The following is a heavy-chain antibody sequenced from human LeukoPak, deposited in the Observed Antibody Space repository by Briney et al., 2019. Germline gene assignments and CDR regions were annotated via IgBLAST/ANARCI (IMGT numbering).Heavy chain of an antibody. D-gene: IGHD3-22*01. J-gene: IGHJ4*02. CDR2: FDPEDGET. Sequence: ASVKVSCKVSGYTLTELSMHWVRQAPGKGLEWMGGFDPEDGETIYAQKFQGRVTITADESTSTAYMELSSLRSEDTAVYYCARRNDYYDSSGYYYVGYFDYWGQGTLVTVSS. V-gene: IGHV1-24*01. CDR1: GYTLTELS. CDR3: ARRNDYYDSSGYYYVGYFDY.